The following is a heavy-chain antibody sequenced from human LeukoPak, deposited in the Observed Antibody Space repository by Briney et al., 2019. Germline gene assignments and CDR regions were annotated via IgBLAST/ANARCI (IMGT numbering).Heavy chain of an antibody. D-gene: IGHD5-18*01. J-gene: IGHJ4*02. CDR3: ARARGYSYGPGLDY. V-gene: IGHV4-30-4*01. CDR1: AGSISSGDYY. CDR2: IYYSGST. Sequence: SETLSLTCTVSAGSISSGDYYWSWIRQPPGKGLEWIGYIYYSGSTYYNPSLRSRVTISVDTSKNQFSLKLSSVTAADTAVYYCARARGYSYGPGLDYWGQATLVTVSS.